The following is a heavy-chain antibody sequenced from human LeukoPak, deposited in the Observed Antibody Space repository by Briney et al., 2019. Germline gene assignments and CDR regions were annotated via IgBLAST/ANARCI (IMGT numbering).Heavy chain of an antibody. Sequence: PSETLSLTCTVSGGSISSYYWSWIRQPPGKGLEWIGYIYYSGSTNYNPSLKSRVTISVDTSKNQFSLKLSPVTAADTAVYYCARLFVGAYYYYMDVWGKGTTVTVSS. CDR3: ARLFVGAYYYYMDV. CDR1: GGSISSYY. CDR2: IYYSGST. D-gene: IGHD2-21*01. V-gene: IGHV4-59*08. J-gene: IGHJ6*03.